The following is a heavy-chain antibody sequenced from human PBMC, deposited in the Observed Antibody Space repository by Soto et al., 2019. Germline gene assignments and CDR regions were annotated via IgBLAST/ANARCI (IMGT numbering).Heavy chain of an antibody. CDR3: AKKVNSGPGSQYFDY. CDR1: GFTFSSYS. J-gene: IGHJ4*02. CDR2: FRTGGDDGTT. D-gene: IGHD3-10*01. Sequence: LRLSCAASGFTFSSYSMSWVRQAPGKGLEWVSGFRTGGDDGTTYYADSVKGRFTISRDNSKNTLFLQMNSLRVEDTAIYYCAKKVNSGPGSQYFDYWGQGTLVTVSS. V-gene: IGHV3-23*01.